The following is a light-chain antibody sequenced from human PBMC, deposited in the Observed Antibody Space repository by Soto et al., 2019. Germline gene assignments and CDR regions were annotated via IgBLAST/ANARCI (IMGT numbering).Light chain of an antibody. CDR1: QSVSSGY. CDR2: GAS. Sequence: EIVLTQSPGTLSLSAGERATLSCRASQSVSSGYLAWYQHKPGQAPRLLIYGASSRATGIPDRFSGSGSGTDFTLTIRRLEPEDFAVYYCQQYGSSLFTFGPGTKVDIK. CDR3: QQYGSSLFT. J-gene: IGKJ3*01. V-gene: IGKV3-20*01.